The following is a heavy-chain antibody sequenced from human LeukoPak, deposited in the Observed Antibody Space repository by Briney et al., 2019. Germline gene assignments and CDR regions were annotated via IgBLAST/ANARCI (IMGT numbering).Heavy chain of an antibody. D-gene: IGHD2-8*02. CDR2: ISYDGSNK. J-gene: IGHJ3*02. CDR3: ARPGASYAFDI. V-gene: IGHV3-30*03. Sequence: QPGRSLRLSCAASGFTFSSYGMHWVRQAPGKGLEWVAVISYDGSNKYYADSVKGRFTISRDNSKNTLYLQMNSLRAEDTAVYYCARPGASYAFDIWGQGTMVTVSS. CDR1: GFTFSSYG.